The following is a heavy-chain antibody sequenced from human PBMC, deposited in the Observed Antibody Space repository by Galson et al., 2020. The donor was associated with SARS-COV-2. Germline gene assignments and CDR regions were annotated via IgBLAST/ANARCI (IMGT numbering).Heavy chain of an antibody. CDR2: IRNKANGQTT. D-gene: IGHD2-21*02. V-gene: IGHV3-72*01. CDR1: GFTFSDYY. J-gene: IGHJ4*02. Sequence: GGSLRLSCAASGFTFSDYYMDWVRQPPGKGLERVGRIRNKANGQTTEYAASVKGSFTISRDDSLTSLDLQMNSLKTDDTAVYYCVRAIIGTARSNDYWGQGALVTVSS. CDR3: VRAIIGTARSNDY.